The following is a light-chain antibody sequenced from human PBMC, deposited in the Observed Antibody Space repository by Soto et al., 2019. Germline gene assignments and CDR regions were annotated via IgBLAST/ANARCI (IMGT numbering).Light chain of an antibody. J-gene: IGKJ4*01. V-gene: IGKV1-16*01. CDR3: HQYESFPLT. Sequence: DIQMTQSPSSLSASVGDSVTITCRASQGINKFLAWFQQKPGTAPKSLISTASRLQSGVPSRFSGSGSGTHFPLPITNRQPEVFAPFYGHQYESFPLTFGEGPGWRSN. CDR2: TAS. CDR1: QGINKF.